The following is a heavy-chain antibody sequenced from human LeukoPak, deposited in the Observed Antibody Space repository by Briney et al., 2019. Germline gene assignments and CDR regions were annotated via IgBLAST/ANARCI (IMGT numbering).Heavy chain of an antibody. D-gene: IGHD1-1*01. CDR2: IYHSGST. CDR1: GGSISSGGYS. CDR3: ARGTTSDWFDP. Sequence: PSETLSLTCAVSGGSISSGGYSWSWIRQPPGKGLEWIGYIYHSGSTYYNPSLKSRVTISVDRSKNQFSLKLSSVTAADTAVYYCARGTTSDWFDPWGQGTLVTVSS. J-gene: IGHJ5*02. V-gene: IGHV4-30-2*01.